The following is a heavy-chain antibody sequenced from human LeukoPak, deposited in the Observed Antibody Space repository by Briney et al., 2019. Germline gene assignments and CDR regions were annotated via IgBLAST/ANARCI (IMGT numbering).Heavy chain of an antibody. CDR2: INPNSGGT. V-gene: IGHV1-2*02. Sequence: GASVKVSCKASGYTFIGYYMHWVRQAPGQGLEWMGWINPNSGGTNYAQHFQGRVTMTRDTSISTAYMELIRLTSDDTAVYFCAGEHTITGTDYWGQGTLVTVSS. CDR3: AGEHTITGTDY. J-gene: IGHJ4*02. CDR1: GYTFIGYY. D-gene: IGHD1-20*01.